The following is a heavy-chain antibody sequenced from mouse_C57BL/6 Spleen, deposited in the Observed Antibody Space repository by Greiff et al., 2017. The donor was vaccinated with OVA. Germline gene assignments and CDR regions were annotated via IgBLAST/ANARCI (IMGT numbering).Heavy chain of an antibody. D-gene: IGHD1-1*01. J-gene: IGHJ2*01. CDR3: AKYVPDYYGPDYDY. CDR1: GFTFSDYG. CDR2: ISSGSSTI. Sequence: EVHLVESGGGLVKPGGSLKLSCAASGFTFSDYGMHWVRQAPEKGLEWVAYISSGSSTIYYADTVKGRFTISRDNAKNTLFLQMTILRSEDTAMYYCAKYVPDYYGPDYDYWGQVTTLTVSS. V-gene: IGHV5-17*01.